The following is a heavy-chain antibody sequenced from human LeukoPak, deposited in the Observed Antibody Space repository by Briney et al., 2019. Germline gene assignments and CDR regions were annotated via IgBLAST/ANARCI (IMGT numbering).Heavy chain of an antibody. CDR2: FDPEDGET. CDR3: ATDIAPYNWNGDAFDI. J-gene: IGHJ3*02. CDR1: GYTLTEVS. D-gene: IGHD1-20*01. Sequence: ASVKVSCKVSGYTLTEVSMHWVRQAPGKGLEWMGGFDPEDGETIYAQMFQGRVTMTEDTSTDTAYMELSSLRSEDTAVYYCATDIAPYNWNGDAFDIWGQGTMVTVSS. V-gene: IGHV1-24*01.